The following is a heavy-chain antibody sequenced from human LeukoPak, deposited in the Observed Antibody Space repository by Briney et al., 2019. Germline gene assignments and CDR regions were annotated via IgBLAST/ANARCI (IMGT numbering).Heavy chain of an antibody. V-gene: IGHV4-59*12. CDR3: ARTVRAAAGTGENFDY. D-gene: IGHD6-13*01. CDR1: GGSIRSYY. Sequence: PSETLSLTCTVSGGSIRSYYWSWIRQPPGKELEWIGYIYYSGSTNYNPSLKSRVTISVDTSKNQFSLKLSSVTAADTAVYYCARTVRAAAGTGENFDYWGQGTLVTVSS. CDR2: IYYSGST. J-gene: IGHJ4*02.